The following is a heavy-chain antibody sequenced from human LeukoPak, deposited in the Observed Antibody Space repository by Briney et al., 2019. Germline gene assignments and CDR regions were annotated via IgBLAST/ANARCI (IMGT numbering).Heavy chain of an antibody. CDR1: DDPISNYY. D-gene: IGHD6-13*01. V-gene: IGHV4-59*01. CDR3: ARDGVRTKQLPDAFDI. J-gene: IGHJ3*02. Sequence: PSETLSLTCIVSDDPISNYYWSWIRQPPGKGLEWIGYISYSGSTNYNPSLKSRVTVSADTSKKQFSLKLSSVIAADTAVYYCARDGVRTKQLPDAFDIWGQGIMVTVSS. CDR2: ISYSGST.